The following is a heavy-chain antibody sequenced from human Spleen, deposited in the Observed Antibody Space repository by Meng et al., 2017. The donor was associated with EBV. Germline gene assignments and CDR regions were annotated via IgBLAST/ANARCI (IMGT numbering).Heavy chain of an antibody. V-gene: IGHV4-30-4*01. J-gene: IGHJ3*02. CDR2: IYYTGIT. CDR3: ARLSGDAFDI. CDR1: GGSLSGGAKY. Sequence: QVQLQESGPGLVKPSQTLSLSCAVSGGSLSGGAKYWSWIRQPPGKGLEWIGYIYYTGITYYNASLKSRISISIDTSNNQFSLNLTSVTAADTAVYYCARLSGDAFDIWGQGTMVTVSS.